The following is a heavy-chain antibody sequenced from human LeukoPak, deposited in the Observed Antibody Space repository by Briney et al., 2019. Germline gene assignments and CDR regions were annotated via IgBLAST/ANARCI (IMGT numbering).Heavy chain of an antibody. CDR1: GYTFTSYG. D-gene: IGHD6-6*01. CDR3: ARDAVLYSSSSHPDLYSDY. J-gene: IGHJ4*02. V-gene: IGHV1-18*01. Sequence: ASVKVSCTASGYTFTSYGISWVRQAPGQGLEWMGWISAYNGNTNYAQKLQGRVTMTTDTSTSTAYMELRSLRSDDTAVYYCARDAVLYSSSSHPDLYSDYWGQGTLVTVSS. CDR2: ISAYNGNT.